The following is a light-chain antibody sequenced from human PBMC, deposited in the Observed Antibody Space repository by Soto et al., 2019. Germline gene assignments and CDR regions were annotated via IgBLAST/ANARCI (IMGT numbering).Light chain of an antibody. V-gene: IGLV2-11*01. J-gene: IGLJ1*01. CDR2: DVR. Sequence: QSALTQPLSVSGSPGQSVTISCTGTSSGVGAYNYVSWYQQHPGKAPKLVISDVRKRPSGVPDRFSGSKSGNTASLTISGLQAEDEADYYCCSYAGSFLKVFGTGTKVTVL. CDR3: CSYAGSFLKV. CDR1: SSGVGAYNY.